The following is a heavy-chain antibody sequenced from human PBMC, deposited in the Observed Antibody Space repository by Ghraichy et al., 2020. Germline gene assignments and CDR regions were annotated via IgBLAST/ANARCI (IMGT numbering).Heavy chain of an antibody. CDR1: GGSVSSYY. Sequence: SQTLSLTCTVSGGSVSSYYWTWIRQPPGKGLEWIGYIHSSGSTNYNPSLNSRVTISIDSSKNQFSLKMNSVGAADTAVYYCARAYSASGSYIWFDPWGQGSLVTVSS. V-gene: IGHV4-59*02. D-gene: IGHD3-10*01. CDR2: IHSSGST. CDR3: ARAYSASGSYIWFDP. J-gene: IGHJ5*02.